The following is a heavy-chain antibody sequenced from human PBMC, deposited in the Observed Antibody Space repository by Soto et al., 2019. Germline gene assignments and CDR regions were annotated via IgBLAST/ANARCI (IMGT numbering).Heavy chain of an antibody. CDR3: ARFTTTVVFDY. D-gene: IGHD4-17*01. V-gene: IGHV4-30-2*01. CDR1: CGSISSGGYS. Sequence: LSLTCAVSCGSISSGGYSWSWIRQPPGKGLEWIGYIYHSGSTYYNPSLKSRVTISVDRSKNQFSLKLSSVTAADTAVYYCARFTTTVVFDYWGQGTLVTVSS. J-gene: IGHJ4*02. CDR2: IYHSGST.